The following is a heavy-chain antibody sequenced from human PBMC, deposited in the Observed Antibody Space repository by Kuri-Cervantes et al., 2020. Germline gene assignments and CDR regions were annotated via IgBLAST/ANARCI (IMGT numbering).Heavy chain of an antibody. CDR3: ARDQDGQLAPDDPFDF. Sequence: SVKVSCKASGGTFSSYAISWVRQAPGQGLEWMGGIIPIFGTANYAQKFQGRVTMTRDTSINTAYMELSSLRSEDTAVYYCARDQDGQLAPDDPFDFWGLGTMVTVSS. V-gene: IGHV1-69*05. D-gene: IGHD6-6*01. CDR1: GGTFSSYA. CDR2: IIPIFGTA. J-gene: IGHJ3*01.